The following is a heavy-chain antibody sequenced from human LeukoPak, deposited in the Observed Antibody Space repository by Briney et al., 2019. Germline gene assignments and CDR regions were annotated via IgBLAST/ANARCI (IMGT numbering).Heavy chain of an antibody. D-gene: IGHD1-26*01. Sequence: SETLSLTCIVSGGSINNYYWSWIRQPPGKGLEWIGYIYYSGSTNYNPSLKSRVTISVDTSKNQFSLNLTSVTPADTAVYYCARSGGYSGICDYWGQGTLVTVSS. CDR2: IYYSGST. J-gene: IGHJ4*02. V-gene: IGHV4-59*01. CDR3: ARSGGYSGICDY. CDR1: GGSINNYY.